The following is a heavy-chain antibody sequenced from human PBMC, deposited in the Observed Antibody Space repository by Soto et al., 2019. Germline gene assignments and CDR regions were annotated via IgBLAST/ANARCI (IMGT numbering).Heavy chain of an antibody. CDR2: IIPIFGTA. CDR3: ARDGGRHSGGIDY. V-gene: IGHV1-69*01. Sequence: QVQLVQSGAEVKKPGSSVKVSCKASGGTFSSYSINWVRQAPGQGLEWMGEIIPIFGTANYAQKFQGRVTITADESTSTAYMELRSRRSEATAVYSCARDGGRHSGGIDYWGQGPWSPSP. J-gene: IGHJ4*02. CDR1: GGTFSSYS. D-gene: IGHD1-26*01.